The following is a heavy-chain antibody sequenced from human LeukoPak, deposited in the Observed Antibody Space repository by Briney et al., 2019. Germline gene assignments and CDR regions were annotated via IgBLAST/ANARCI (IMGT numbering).Heavy chain of an antibody. D-gene: IGHD2-2*01. CDR3: TTDADIVVVPAAEFFDY. CDR1: GFTFSNAW. J-gene: IGHJ4*02. Sequence: PGGSLRLSCAASGFTFSNAWMSGVRQAPGKGLEWVGRIKSKTDGGTTDYAAPVKGRFTISRDDSKNTLYLQMNSLKTEDTAVYYCTTDADIVVVPAAEFFDYWGQGTLVTVSS. V-gene: IGHV3-15*01. CDR2: IKSKTDGGTT.